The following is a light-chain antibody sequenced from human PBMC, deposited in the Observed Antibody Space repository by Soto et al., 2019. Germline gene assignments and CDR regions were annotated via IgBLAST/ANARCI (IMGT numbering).Light chain of an antibody. CDR3: QQYGSSPIT. CDR2: GAS. V-gene: IGKV3-20*01. J-gene: IGKJ5*01. CDR1: QSVSSSY. Sequence: EIVLTQSPGTLSLSPGERATLSCRASQSVSSSYLAWYQQKPGQAPRLLIYGASSRATGIPDRFSGSWSGTDFTITISRLEPEDFAVYYSQQYGSSPITFGQGTRLEIK.